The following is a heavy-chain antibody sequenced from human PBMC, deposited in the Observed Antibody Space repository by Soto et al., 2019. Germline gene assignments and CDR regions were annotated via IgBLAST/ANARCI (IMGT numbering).Heavy chain of an antibody. V-gene: IGHV4-34*01. CDR3: AGTGYSSSWLWDMDV. Sequence: SETLSLTCAVYGGSFSGYYWSWIRQPPGKGLEWIGEINHSGSTNYNPSLKSRVTISVDTSKNQFSLKLSSVTAADTAVYYCAGTGYSSSWLWDMDVWGQGTTVT. CDR2: INHSGST. J-gene: IGHJ6*02. D-gene: IGHD6-13*01. CDR1: GGSFSGYY.